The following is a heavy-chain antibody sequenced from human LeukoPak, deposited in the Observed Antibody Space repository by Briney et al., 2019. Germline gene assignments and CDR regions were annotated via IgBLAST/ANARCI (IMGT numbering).Heavy chain of an antibody. CDR3: VSGYSSAYYASGADY. CDR1: GFTFSSDW. V-gene: IGHV3-74*01. Sequence: PGGSLRLSCAASGFTFSSDWMHWVRQAPGKGLVWVSRIKGDGTGTSYADSVKGRFTISRDNAKNTLYLQMNSLTDEDTAMYYCVSGYSSAYYASGADYWGQGTLVTVSS. CDR2: IKGDGTGT. D-gene: IGHD6-19*01. J-gene: IGHJ4*02.